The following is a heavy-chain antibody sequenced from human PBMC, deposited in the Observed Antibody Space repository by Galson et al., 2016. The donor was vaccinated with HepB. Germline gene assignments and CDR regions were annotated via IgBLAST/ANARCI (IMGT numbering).Heavy chain of an antibody. V-gene: IGHV4-4*02. CDR1: GGSIGTPNW. CDR2: IYHTGDT. J-gene: IGHJ4*02. D-gene: IGHD1-26*01. CDR3: ARGGSYPYYFDS. Sequence: ETLSLTCAVSGGSIGTPNWWSWVRQPPGKGLEWIAEIYHTGDTNYNPSLKSRVTISIDKSNNQFSLEMTSVPAADTDLYYGARGGSYPYYFDSWGQGTLVSVSS.